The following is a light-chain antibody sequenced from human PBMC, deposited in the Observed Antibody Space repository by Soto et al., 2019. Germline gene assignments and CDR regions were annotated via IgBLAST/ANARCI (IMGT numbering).Light chain of an antibody. CDR2: GAS. CDR1: QSVDSRF. J-gene: IGKJ1*01. CDR3: QQYDSSRT. Sequence: EIVLTQSPGTLSLSPGERATLSCRASQSVDSRFLAWYQQKREQAPRVLMYGASIRDTGITDRFSGSGSGTAFTFSSRRREPVDVAVYYCQQYDSSRTFGQGTKVEMK. V-gene: IGKV3-20*01.